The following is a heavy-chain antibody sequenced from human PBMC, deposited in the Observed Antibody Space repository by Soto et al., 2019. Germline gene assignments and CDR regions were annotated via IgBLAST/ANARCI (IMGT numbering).Heavy chain of an antibody. CDR2: IYYSGST. CDR3: ATAEGSNSGALDY. D-gene: IGHD3-10*01. V-gene: IGHV4-39*01. CDR1: GGTISNSGYY. Sequence: LETLSLTWSVSGGTISNSGYYCGLIRQPPGKGLEWIGSIYYSGSTYYNPSLKSRVTISVDTSKNQFSLKLSSVTAADTAVYYCATAEGSNSGALDYWRQGTLVTVSS. J-gene: IGHJ4*02.